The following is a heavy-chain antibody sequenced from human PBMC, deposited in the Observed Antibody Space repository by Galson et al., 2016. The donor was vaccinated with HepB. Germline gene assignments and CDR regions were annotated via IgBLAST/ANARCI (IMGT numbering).Heavy chain of an antibody. CDR3: AKDISSGYTSTPPDS. D-gene: IGHD5-12*01. CDR1: GFTFSGYA. CDR2: MSGSDDI. V-gene: IGHV3-23*01. Sequence: SLRLSCAASGFTFSGYAMAWVRQAPGKGLEWVSGMSGSDDIYYAPTVKGRFTISRDNSKNTVYLQLTSLRAEDTVFYYCAKDISSGYTSTPPDSWGQGTLVTVCS. J-gene: IGHJ4*02.